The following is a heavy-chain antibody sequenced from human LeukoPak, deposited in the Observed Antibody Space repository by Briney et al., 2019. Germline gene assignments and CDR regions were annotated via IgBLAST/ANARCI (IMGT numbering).Heavy chain of an antibody. D-gene: IGHD5-12*01. CDR3: ARDPHSYSGYDRFDY. CDR2: INSDGTST. Sequence: PGGSLRLSCAASGFTFSSLWMHWVRQGPGKGLVWVSRINSDGTSTNYADSVKGRFTIPRDNAKNTLYLQMNSLRAEDTAVYYCARDPHSYSGYDRFDYWGQGTLVTVSS. CDR1: GFTFSSLW. V-gene: IGHV3-74*01. J-gene: IGHJ4*02.